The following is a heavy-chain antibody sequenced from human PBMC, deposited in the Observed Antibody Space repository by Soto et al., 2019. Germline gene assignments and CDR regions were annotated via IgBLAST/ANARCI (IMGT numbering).Heavy chain of an antibody. D-gene: IGHD3-9*01. V-gene: IGHV1-8*01. CDR2: MNPNSGNT. CDR3: ARGNGYDILTGYQEYYYYYYMDV. Sequence: ASVKVSCKASGYTFTSYDINWVRQATGQGLEWMGWMNPNSGNTGYAQKFQGRVTMTRNTSISTAYMELSSLRSEDTAVYYCARGNGYDILTGYQEYYYYYYMDVWGKGTTVTVSS. CDR1: GYTFTSYD. J-gene: IGHJ6*03.